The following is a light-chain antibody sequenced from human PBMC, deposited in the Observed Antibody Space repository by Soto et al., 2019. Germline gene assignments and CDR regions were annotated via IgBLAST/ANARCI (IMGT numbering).Light chain of an antibody. CDR3: QQYGSSPPNT. CDR1: QSVSSSY. Sequence: EIVVTHSPCTLSLSPVERATVSCSAIQSVSSSYLAWYQQKPGQAPRLLIYGASSRATGIPDRFSGSGSGTDFTLTISRLEPEDFAVYYCQQYGSSPPNTFGQGTRLEIK. CDR2: GAS. J-gene: IGKJ5*01. V-gene: IGKV3-20*01.